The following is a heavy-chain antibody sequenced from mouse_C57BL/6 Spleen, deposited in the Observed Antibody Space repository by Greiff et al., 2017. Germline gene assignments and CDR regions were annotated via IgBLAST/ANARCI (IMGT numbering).Heavy chain of an antibody. CDR3: ARADDSNYDYYAMDY. D-gene: IGHD2-5*01. V-gene: IGHV1-50*01. CDR1: GYTFTSYW. J-gene: IGHJ4*01. CDR2: IDPSDSYT. Sequence: QVQLQQPGAELVKPGASVKLSCKASGYTFTSYWMQWVKQRPGQGLEWIGEIDPSDSYTNYNQKFKGKATLTVDTSSSTAYMQLSSLTSEDSAVYYCARADDSNYDYYAMDYWGQGTSVTVSS.